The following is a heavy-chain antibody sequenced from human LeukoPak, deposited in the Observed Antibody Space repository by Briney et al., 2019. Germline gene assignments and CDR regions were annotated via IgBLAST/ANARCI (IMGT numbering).Heavy chain of an antibody. J-gene: IGHJ6*04. CDR1: GFTFSAYW. CDR3: AELGITMIGGV. V-gene: IGHV3-74*01. D-gene: IGHD3-10*02. Sequence: GGSLRLSCGASGFTFSAYWIHWVRQPPGKGLVWVSQIHPNGSDTAYADSVKGRFTISRDNAKNTLYLQMSSLRAEDTAVYYCAELGITMIGGVWGKGTTVTISS. CDR2: IHPNGSDT.